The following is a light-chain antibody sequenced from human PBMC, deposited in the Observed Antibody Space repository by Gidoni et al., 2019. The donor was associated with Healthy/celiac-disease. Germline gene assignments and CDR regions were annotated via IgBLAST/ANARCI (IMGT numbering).Light chain of an antibody. CDR2: AAS. J-gene: IGKJ4*01. V-gene: IGKV1-8*01. CDR3: QQYYSYPPLT. Sequence: AIRMTQSPSSLSASTGDRVTITCRASQGISSYLAWYQQTPGKAPKLLIYAASTLQSGVPSRFRGSGSGTDFTLTISCLQSEYFATYYCQQYYSYPPLTFXGXTKVEIK. CDR1: QGISSY.